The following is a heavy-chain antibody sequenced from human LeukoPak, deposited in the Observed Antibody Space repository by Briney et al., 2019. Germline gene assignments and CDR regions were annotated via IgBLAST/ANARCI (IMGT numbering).Heavy chain of an antibody. J-gene: IGHJ2*01. V-gene: IGHV4-30-4*01. CDR1: GGSISSGDYY. CDR3: AREGANDYGDYTRGWYFDL. D-gene: IGHD4-17*01. CDR2: IYYSGST. Sequence: PSETLSLTCTVSGGSISSGDYYWSWIRQPPGKGLEWIGYIYYSGSTYYNPSLKSRVTISVDTSKNQFSLKLSSVTAADTAVYYCAREGANDYGDYTRGWYFDLWGRGTLVTVSS.